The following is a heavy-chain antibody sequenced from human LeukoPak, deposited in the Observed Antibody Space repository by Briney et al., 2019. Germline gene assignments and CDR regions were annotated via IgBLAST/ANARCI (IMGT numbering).Heavy chain of an antibody. CDR2: IIPIFGTA. J-gene: IGHJ4*02. CDR3: ARDSGSGYDRRAFDY. CDR1: GGTFSSYA. V-gene: IGHV1-69*13. D-gene: IGHD5-12*01. Sequence: SVKVSCTASGGTFSSYAISWVRQAPGQGLECMGGIIPIFGTANYAQKFQGRVTITADESTSTAYMELSSLRSEDTAVYYCARDSGSGYDRRAFDYWGQGTLVTVSS.